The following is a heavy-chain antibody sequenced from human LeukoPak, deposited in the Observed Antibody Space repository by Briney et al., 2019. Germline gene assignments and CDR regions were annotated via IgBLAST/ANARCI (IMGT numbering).Heavy chain of an antibody. CDR2: IIPIFGTA. Sequence: ASVKVSCKASGGTFSSYAISWVRQAPGQGLEGMGGIIPIFGTANYAQKFQGRVTITADESTSTDYMELSSLRSEDTAVYYCARGTHRRIAVYWGQGTLVTVSS. CDR1: GGTFSSYA. D-gene: IGHD6-13*01. CDR3: ARGTHRRIAVY. J-gene: IGHJ4*02. V-gene: IGHV1-69*13.